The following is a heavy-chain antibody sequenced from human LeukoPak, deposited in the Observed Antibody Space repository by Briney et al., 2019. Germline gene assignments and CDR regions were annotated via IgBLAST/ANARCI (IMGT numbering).Heavy chain of an antibody. CDR3: AKSYNGYESKPDY. D-gene: IGHD5-12*01. CDR1: GFTFSSYA. J-gene: IGHJ4*02. Sequence: GGSLRLSCAASGFTFSSYAMSWVRQAPGKGLEWVSSISNSGGRTFYTDSVKGWFTISRDNSKITLYLQMNSLRAEDTAVYYCAKSYNGYESKPDYWGQGALVTVSS. V-gene: IGHV3-23*01. CDR2: ISNSGGRT.